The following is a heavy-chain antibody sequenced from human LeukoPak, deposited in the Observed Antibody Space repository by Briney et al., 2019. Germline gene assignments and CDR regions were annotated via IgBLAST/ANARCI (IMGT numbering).Heavy chain of an antibody. J-gene: IGHJ5*02. D-gene: IGHD6-19*01. Sequence: GESLKISCWGSGYTFSSYLIGWVRQMPGKGLEWMGIINPRDSNTRYSPSFEGQVTISADKSINTAYLQWSSLKASDTGMYYCARQRDSSIYRVRFDPWGRGTLVTVSS. CDR3: ARQRDSSIYRVRFDP. V-gene: IGHV5-51*01. CDR2: INPRDSNT. CDR1: GYTFSSYL.